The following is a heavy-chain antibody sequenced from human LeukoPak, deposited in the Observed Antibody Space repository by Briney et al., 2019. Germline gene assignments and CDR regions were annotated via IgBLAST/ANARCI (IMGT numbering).Heavy chain of an antibody. V-gene: IGHV1-69*13. CDR3: ARGHDSSGYLYYYYYYMDV. J-gene: IGHJ6*03. D-gene: IGHD3-22*01. CDR1: GGTFSSYA. Sequence: GASVKVSCKASGGTFSSYAISWVRQAPGQGLEWMGGIIPIFGTANYAQKFQGRVTITADESTSTAYMELSSLRSEDTAVYYCARGHDSSGYLYYYYYYMDVWGKGTTVTVSS. CDR2: IIPIFGTA.